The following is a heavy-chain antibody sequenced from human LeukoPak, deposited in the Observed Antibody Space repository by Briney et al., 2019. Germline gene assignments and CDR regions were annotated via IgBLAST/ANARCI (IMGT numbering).Heavy chain of an antibody. Sequence: RGSLRLSCAASGFIFGTYWMSWVRQPPGKRLEWVANIKQDGSETYYVDSVKGRFTMSRDNAKNLLYLQMNRLRAEDTAVYYCVREFRYGDFDYWGQGTLVIVSS. CDR3: VREFRYGDFDY. J-gene: IGHJ4*01. V-gene: IGHV3-7*03. CDR1: GFIFGTYW. D-gene: IGHD4-17*01. CDR2: IKQDGSET.